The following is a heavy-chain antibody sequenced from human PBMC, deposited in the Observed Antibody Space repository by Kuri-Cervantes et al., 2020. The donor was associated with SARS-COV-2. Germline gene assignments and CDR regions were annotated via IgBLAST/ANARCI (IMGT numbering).Heavy chain of an antibody. D-gene: IGHD2-2*01. CDR2: INSDGSST. V-gene: IGHV3-74*01. CDR3: ASDRNLVPAANWFDP. Sequence: LNISYASSEFIFSSDWMHLGRQAPGKGQGRVSRINSDGSSTSSADSVKSRFIISRDNARTTLYLQMNSLRAEDTAVYYCASDRNLVPAANWFDPWGQGTLVTVSS. J-gene: IGHJ5*02. CDR1: EFIFSSDW.